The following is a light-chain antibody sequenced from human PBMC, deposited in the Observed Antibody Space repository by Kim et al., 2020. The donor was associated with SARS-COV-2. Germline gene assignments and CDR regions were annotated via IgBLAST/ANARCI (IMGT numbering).Light chain of an antibody. CDR2: DAS. V-gene: IGKV3-11*01. J-gene: IGKJ4*01. CDR1: QSVSNY. CDR3: QQRANWPPLT. Sequence: SPGERATLSCRSSQSVSNYLAWYQQKPGQAPRLLVYDASTRATGIPARFSGYGSGTDFTLTISSLEPEDFAVYYCQQRANWPPLTFGGGTKVDIK.